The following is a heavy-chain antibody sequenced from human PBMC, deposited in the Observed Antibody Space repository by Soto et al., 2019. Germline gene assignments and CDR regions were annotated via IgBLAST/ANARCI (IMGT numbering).Heavy chain of an antibody. CDR1: GFTFSTYA. Sequence: EVQLLESGGGLVQPGGSLRLSCAASGFTFSTYAMSWVRQAPGKGLEWVSGMFGSGGGISYADSVKGRFTISRDNSNMELNLQMQSLRVEYTAVYDCVTDRQPDGRLHFDYWGQGTLVTVSS. CDR3: VTDRQPDGRLHFDY. D-gene: IGHD2-21*01. V-gene: IGHV3-23*01. CDR2: MFGSGGGI. J-gene: IGHJ4*02.